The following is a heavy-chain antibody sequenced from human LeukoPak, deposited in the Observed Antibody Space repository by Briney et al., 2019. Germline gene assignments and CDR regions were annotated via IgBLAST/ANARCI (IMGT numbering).Heavy chain of an antibody. J-gene: IGHJ5*02. CDR1: RGTFSSYA. CDR2: IIPIFGTA. D-gene: IGHD3-22*01. V-gene: IGHV1-69*13. CDR3: ARDLGEYYDSSDTWFDP. Sequence: GASVKVSCKASRGTFSSYAISWVRQAPGQGLEWMGGIIPIFGTANYAQKFQGRVTITADESTSTAYMELSSLRSEDTAVYYCARDLGEYYDSSDTWFDPWGQGTLVTVSS.